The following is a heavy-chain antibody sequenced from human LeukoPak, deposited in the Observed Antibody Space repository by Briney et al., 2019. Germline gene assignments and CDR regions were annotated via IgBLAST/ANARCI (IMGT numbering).Heavy chain of an antibody. Sequence: GGTLRLSCAASGFTFSSYSMNWVRQAPGKGLEGVSYISSSSSTIYYADSVKGRFTISRDNAKNSLYLQMNSLRAEDTAVYYCARGYSYGDYWGQGTLVTVSS. V-gene: IGHV3-48*01. CDR1: GFTFSSYS. D-gene: IGHD5-18*01. CDR3: ARGYSYGDY. J-gene: IGHJ4*02. CDR2: ISSSSSTI.